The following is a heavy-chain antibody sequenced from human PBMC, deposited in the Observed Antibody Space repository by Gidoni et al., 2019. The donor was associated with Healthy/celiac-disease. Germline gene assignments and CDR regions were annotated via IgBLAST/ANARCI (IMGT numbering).Heavy chain of an antibody. CDR1: GYTFTSYD. CDR3: ARRGWDDILTGVDY. Sequence: QVQLVQSGAEVKKPGASVKVSCKAPGYTFTSYDIHWVRQATGQGLEWMGWMNPNSGNTGYAQKFQGRVTMTRNTSISTAYMELSSLRSVDTAVYYCARRGWDDILTGVDYWGQGTLVTVSS. D-gene: IGHD3-9*01. V-gene: IGHV1-8*01. J-gene: IGHJ4*02. CDR2: MNPNSGNT.